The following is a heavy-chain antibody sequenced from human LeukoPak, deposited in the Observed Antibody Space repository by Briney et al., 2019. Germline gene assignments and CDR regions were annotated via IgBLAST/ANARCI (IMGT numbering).Heavy chain of an antibody. Sequence: GGSLRLSCEASGFTFNSHAMSWVRQSPGKGLEWVSGISVSGDNTNYADSVKGRFTISRDNSKNTLYLQMNGLRAEDTAVYYCARRATGTASFDYWGQGTLVTVSS. V-gene: IGHV3-23*01. CDR1: GFTFNSHA. J-gene: IGHJ4*02. CDR3: ARRATGTASFDY. D-gene: IGHD5-12*01. CDR2: ISVSGDNT.